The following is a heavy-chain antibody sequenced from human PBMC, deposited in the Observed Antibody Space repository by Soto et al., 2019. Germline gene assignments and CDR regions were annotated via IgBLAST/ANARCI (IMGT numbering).Heavy chain of an antibody. CDR1: GFTFSSYS. J-gene: IGHJ4*02. Sequence: EVQLVESGGGLVQPGGSLRLSCAASGFTFSSYSMNWVRQAPGKGLEWVSYISSSSSTIYYADSVKGRFTISRDNAKNSLYLQMNSLRAEDTAVYYCARYLVVRSGYFFGVQGGDYWGQGTLVTVSS. CDR2: ISSSSSTI. CDR3: ARYLVVRSGYFFGVQGGDY. V-gene: IGHV3-48*01. D-gene: IGHD3-3*01.